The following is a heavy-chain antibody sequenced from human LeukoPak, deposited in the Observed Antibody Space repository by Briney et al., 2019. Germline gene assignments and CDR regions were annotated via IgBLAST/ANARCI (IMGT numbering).Heavy chain of an antibody. D-gene: IGHD6-13*01. CDR2: IYPGYSDG. CDR1: GYKLTNNW. V-gene: IGHV5-51*01. Sequence: PGESLKISCKISGYKLTNNWIGWVRQVPGKGLEWMGLIYPGYSDGKYSPSFQGQVTLSVDASISTAYLHLSGLRASDTAIYYCVRFALTSSLDHLGQGTLVTVSS. CDR3: VRFALTSSLDH. J-gene: IGHJ5*02.